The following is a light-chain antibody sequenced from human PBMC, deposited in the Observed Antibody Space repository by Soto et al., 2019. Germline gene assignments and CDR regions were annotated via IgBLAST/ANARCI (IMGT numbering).Light chain of an antibody. V-gene: IGKV3D-15*01. Sequence: EVVMTQSQATLSVSPGERVTFSCRASQSVTTNLACYQHNPGQSPRLLISGASTGASVIPPSFSGSGSGTEVTLTIDRLHYADFSVYYCQQYDRWPVTFGGGTKVQIQ. J-gene: IGKJ4*01. CDR3: QQYDRWPVT. CDR2: GAS. CDR1: QSVTTN.